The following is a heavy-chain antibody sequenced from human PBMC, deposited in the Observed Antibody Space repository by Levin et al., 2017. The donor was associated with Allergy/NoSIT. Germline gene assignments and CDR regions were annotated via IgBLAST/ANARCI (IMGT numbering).Heavy chain of an antibody. V-gene: IGHV3-66*01. Sequence: PGESLKISCAASGFTVSSNYMSWVRQAPGKGLEWVSVIYSGGSTYYADSVKGRFTISRDNSKNTLYLQMNSLRAEDTAVYYCARDRGVRGVISWGQGTLVTVSS. CDR3: ARDRGVRGVIS. J-gene: IGHJ4*02. CDR2: IYSGGST. CDR1: GFTVSSNY. D-gene: IGHD3-10*01.